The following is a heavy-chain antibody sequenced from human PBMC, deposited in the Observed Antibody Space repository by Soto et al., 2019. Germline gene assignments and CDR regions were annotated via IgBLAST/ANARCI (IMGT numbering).Heavy chain of an antibody. D-gene: IGHD2-8*01. Sequence: QVQLVESGGGVVQPGRSLRLSCAASGFTFNRHPLHWVRQAPGKGLEWVAVISHDGNNNYYADSVKGRFTISRDNSMNMLYLQMHGLRTEDTAIFYCARASGHIYATLHGPFDNWGQGALVTVSS. CDR1: GFTFNRHP. J-gene: IGHJ4*02. CDR2: ISHDGNNN. V-gene: IGHV3-30-3*01. CDR3: ARASGHIYATLHGPFDN.